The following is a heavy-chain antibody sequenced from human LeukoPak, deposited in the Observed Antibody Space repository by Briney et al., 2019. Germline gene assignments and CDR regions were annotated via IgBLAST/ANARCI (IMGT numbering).Heavy chain of an antibody. CDR1: GFIFSHYG. CDR2: IWSDATNR. V-gene: IGHV3-33*01. D-gene: IGHD1-26*01. CDR3: ARARGRWHLLPLDF. Sequence: GGSLRLSCAASGFIFSHYGMHWVRQAPGKGLEWVAVIWSDATNRFYAGSVKGRFTISRDNSQNTLFLQMNSLSAEDTAVYYCARARGRWHLLPLDFWGQGTLVTVSS. J-gene: IGHJ4*02.